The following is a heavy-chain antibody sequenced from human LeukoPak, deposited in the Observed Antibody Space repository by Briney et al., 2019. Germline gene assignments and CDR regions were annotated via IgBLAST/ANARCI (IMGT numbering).Heavy chain of an antibody. J-gene: IGHJ4*02. V-gene: IGHV4-34*01. CDR1: GVSFSGYY. D-gene: IGHD3-22*01. Sequence: SETLSLTCAVYGVSFSGYYWSWIRQPPGKGLEWIGEINHSGSTNYNPSLKSRVTISVDTSKNQFSLKLSSVTAADTAVYYCARGIKPYYYDSSGYYYGYWGQGTLVTVSS. CDR3: ARGIKPYYYDSSGYYYGY. CDR2: INHSGST.